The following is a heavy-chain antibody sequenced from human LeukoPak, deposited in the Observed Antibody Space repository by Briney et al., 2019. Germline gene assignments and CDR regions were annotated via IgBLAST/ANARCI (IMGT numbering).Heavy chain of an antibody. Sequence: GGSLRLSCAASGFTFSSYWMHWVRQAPGTGMVWVSRINNAGISTTYADSVKGRFTISRDNAKNTLFLQMNSLRAEDTAVYYCVRGYCDSSSCLSRSADYWGPGTLVTVSS. V-gene: IGHV3-74*01. CDR1: GFTFSSYW. CDR2: INNAGIST. D-gene: IGHD2-2*01. J-gene: IGHJ4*02. CDR3: VRGYCDSSSCLSRSADY.